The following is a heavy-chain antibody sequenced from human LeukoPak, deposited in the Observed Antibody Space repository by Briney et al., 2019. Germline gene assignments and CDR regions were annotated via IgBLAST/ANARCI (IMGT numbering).Heavy chain of an antibody. J-gene: IGHJ4*02. Sequence: PGGSLRLSCAASGFTFKTYAMNWVRQVPGKGPEWVSSMSGSGSSTDYADSVKGRFTISRDNSKNTLYLQMNSLRAEDTALYYCAKALAARHPYYFDYWGQGTLVTVSS. CDR2: MSGSGSST. V-gene: IGHV3-23*01. CDR3: AKALAARHPYYFDY. CDR1: GFTFKTYA. D-gene: IGHD6-6*01.